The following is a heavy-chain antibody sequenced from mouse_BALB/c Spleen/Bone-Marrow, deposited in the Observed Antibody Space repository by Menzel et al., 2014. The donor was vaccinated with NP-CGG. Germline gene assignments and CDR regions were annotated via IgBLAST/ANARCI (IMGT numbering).Heavy chain of an antibody. CDR2: ISSGSSTI. CDR3: ARARSTMITTGTSDY. V-gene: IGHV5-17*02. D-gene: IGHD2-4*01. CDR1: GFTFSSFG. J-gene: IGHJ4*01. Sequence: EVQLVESGGGLVQPGGSRKLSCAASGFTFSSFGMHWVRQAPEKGLEWVAYISSGSSTIYYADTLKGRFTISRDNPKNTLFLQMTSLRSEDTAMYYCARARSTMITTGTSDYWGQGTSVTVSS.